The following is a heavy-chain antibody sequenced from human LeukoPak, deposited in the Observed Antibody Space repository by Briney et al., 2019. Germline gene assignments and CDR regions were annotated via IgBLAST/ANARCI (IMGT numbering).Heavy chain of an antibody. CDR1: GYTFTGYY. CDR3: ARDRGSRRGWFDP. Sequence: ASVKVSCKASGYTFTGYYMHWVRQAPGQGLEWMGWINPNSGGTNYAQKFQGRVTMTRDTSISTAYMELSRLRSDDTAVYYCARDRGSRRGWFDPWGQGTLVSVCS. D-gene: IGHD6-13*01. J-gene: IGHJ5*02. CDR2: INPNSGGT. V-gene: IGHV1-2*02.